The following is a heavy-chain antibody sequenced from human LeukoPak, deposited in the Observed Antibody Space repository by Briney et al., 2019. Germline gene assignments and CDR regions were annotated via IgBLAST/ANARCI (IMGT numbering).Heavy chain of an antibody. V-gene: IGHV3-21*01. D-gene: IGHD2-15*01. CDR2: ISSSSSYT. Sequence: PGGSLRLSCAASGFTFSTYSMNWVRQAPGKGLECVSSISSSSSYTYYADSVKGRFTISRDNAKNSLYLQMNSLRAEDTAVFYCAKSPEGYCSGGTCHLYFDYWGQGSLVTVSS. CDR3: AKSPEGYCSGGTCHLYFDY. J-gene: IGHJ4*02. CDR1: GFTFSTYS.